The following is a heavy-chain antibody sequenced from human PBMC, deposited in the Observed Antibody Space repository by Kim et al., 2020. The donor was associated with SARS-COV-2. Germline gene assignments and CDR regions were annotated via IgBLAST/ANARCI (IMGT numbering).Heavy chain of an antibody. V-gene: IGHV4-34*01. J-gene: IGHJ4*02. CDR2: INHSGST. CDR3: ARVFERGHDYSAC. D-gene: IGHD3-10*01. Sequence: SETLSLTCAVYGGSFSGYYWSWIRQPPGKGLEWIGEINHSGSTNYNPSLKSRVTISVDTSKNQFSLKLSSVTAADTAVYYCARVFERGHDYSACWGQGTPVTDSS. CDR1: GGSFSGYY.